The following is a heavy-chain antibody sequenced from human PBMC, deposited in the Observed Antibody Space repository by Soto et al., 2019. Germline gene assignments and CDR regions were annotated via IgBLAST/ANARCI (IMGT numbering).Heavy chain of an antibody. J-gene: IGHJ4*02. CDR2: IKQDGSEK. V-gene: IGHV3-7*01. Sequence: GGSLRLSCAASGFTFSSYWMSWVRQAPGKGLEWVANIKQDGSEKYYVDSVKGRFTISRDNAKNSLYLQMNSLRAEDTAVYYCARVTGYPGDYDFDYWGQGTLVTGSS. CDR1: GFTFSSYW. CDR3: ARVTGYPGDYDFDY. D-gene: IGHD3-16*01.